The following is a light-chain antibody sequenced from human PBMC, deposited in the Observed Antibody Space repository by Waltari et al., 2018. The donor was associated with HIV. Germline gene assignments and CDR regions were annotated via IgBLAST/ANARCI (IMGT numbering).Light chain of an antibody. Sequence: SFELTQPPSVSVSPGQTATITCSGDKLGNRYAYWYQQKPGQSPVLVIHQDSKRPSGIPERFFGSNSGKTAMLTISGTQATDEADYYCQAWDRSTYVVFGGGTKVTVL. J-gene: IGLJ2*01. CDR1: KLGNRY. V-gene: IGLV3-1*01. CDR3: QAWDRSTYVV. CDR2: QDS.